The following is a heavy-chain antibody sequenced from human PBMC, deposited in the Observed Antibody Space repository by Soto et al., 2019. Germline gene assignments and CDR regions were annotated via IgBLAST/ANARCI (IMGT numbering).Heavy chain of an antibody. J-gene: IGHJ3*02. CDR1: GGSISSYY. Sequence: SETLSLTCTVSGGSISSYYWSWIRQPPGKGLEWIGYIYYSGSTNYNPSLKSRVTISVDTSKNQFSLKLSSVTAADTAVYYCAREGDHDEYYYDSSGYLRDAFDIWGQGTMVTV. V-gene: IGHV4-59*01. CDR3: AREGDHDEYYYDSSGYLRDAFDI. CDR2: IYYSGST. D-gene: IGHD3-22*01.